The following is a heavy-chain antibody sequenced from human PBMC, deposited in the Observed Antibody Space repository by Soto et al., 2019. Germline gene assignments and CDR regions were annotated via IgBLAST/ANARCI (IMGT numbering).Heavy chain of an antibody. CDR3: TTADYGDYEY. CDR1: GFTFINAW. CDR2: IKSKTDGGTT. J-gene: IGHJ4*02. D-gene: IGHD4-17*01. V-gene: IGHV3-15*01. Sequence: PWGSLRLSCAASGFTFINAWIIFFRQAPGKGLEWVGRIKSKTDGGTTDYAAPVKGRFTISRDDSKNTLYLQMNSLKTEDTAVYYCTTADYGDYEYWGQGTLVTVSS.